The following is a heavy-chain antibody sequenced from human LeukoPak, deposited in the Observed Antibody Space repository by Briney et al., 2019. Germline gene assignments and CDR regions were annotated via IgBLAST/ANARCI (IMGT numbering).Heavy chain of an antibody. D-gene: IGHD6-13*01. J-gene: IGHJ1*01. CDR2: MNPNSGNT. Sequence: ASVKVSCKASGYTFTSYDINWVRQDTGQGLEWMGWMNPNSGNTGYAQKFQGRVTMTRDTSTSTVYMELSSLRSEDTAVYYCARRPSIAAAGTREYFQHWGQGTLVTVSS. V-gene: IGHV1-8*01. CDR3: ARRPSIAAAGTREYFQH. CDR1: GYTFTSYD.